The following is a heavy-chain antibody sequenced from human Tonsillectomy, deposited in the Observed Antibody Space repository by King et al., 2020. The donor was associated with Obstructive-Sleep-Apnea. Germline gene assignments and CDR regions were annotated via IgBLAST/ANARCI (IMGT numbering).Heavy chain of an antibody. V-gene: IGHV4-59*01. CDR3: ARGVKRGWYRYLDY. Sequence: VPLQESGPGLVKPSETLSLTCSVSGGSISSYYWNWLRQPPGKGLEWIGIIAYGGSTNYSPSLNSRVSISVDTSKNLFSLKLTSVSAADTAVYYCARGVKRGWYRYLDYWGQGTLVTVSS. J-gene: IGHJ4*02. CDR2: IAYGGST. D-gene: IGHD6-13*01. CDR1: GGSISSYY.